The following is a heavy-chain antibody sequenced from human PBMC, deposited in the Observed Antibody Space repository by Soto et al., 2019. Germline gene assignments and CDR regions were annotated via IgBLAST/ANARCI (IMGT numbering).Heavy chain of an antibody. CDR2: IIPIFGTA. Sequence: GASVKVSCKASGGTFSSYAISWVRQAPGQGLEWMGGIIPIFGTANYAQKFQGRVTITADESTSTAYMELSSLRSEDTAVYYCARDQRRRKMATTFDYWGQGTLVTVSS. D-gene: IGHD1-1*01. J-gene: IGHJ4*02. V-gene: IGHV1-69*13. CDR3: ARDQRRRKMATTFDY. CDR1: GGTFSSYA.